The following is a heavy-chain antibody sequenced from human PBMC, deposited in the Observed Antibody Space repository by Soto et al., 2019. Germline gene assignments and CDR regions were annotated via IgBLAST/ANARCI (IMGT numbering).Heavy chain of an antibody. J-gene: IGHJ4*02. CDR3: TRGPPVVPAAIAFDY. D-gene: IGHD2-2*01. CDR2: IRSKAYGGTT. Sequence: GGSLRLSCTASGFTFGDYAMSWFRQAPGKGLEWVGFIRSKAYGGTTEYAASVKGRFTISRDDSKSIAYLQMNSLKTEDTAVYYCTRGPPVVPAAIAFDYWGQGTLVTVSS. V-gene: IGHV3-49*03. CDR1: GFTFGDYA.